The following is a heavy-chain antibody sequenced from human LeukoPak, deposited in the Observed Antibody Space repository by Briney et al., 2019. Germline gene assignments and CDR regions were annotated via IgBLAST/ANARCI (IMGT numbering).Heavy chain of an antibody. CDR2: ISSSRSYI. CDR1: GFTFSSYT. V-gene: IGHV3-21*01. J-gene: IGHJ4*02. Sequence: GGSLRLSCAASGFTFSSYTMNWVRQAPGKGLEWVSSISSSRSYIYSADSVKGRFTISGDNAKNSLYLQMNSLRAEDTAVYYCARDHCSSTSCFPSGTNYFDSWGQGTPVTVSS. CDR3: ARDHCSSTSCFPSGTNYFDS. D-gene: IGHD2-2*01.